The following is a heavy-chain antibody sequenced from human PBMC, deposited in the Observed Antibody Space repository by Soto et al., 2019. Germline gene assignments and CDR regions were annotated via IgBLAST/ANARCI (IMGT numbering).Heavy chain of an antibody. Sequence: SETLSLTCTVSGGSISTSYWSWLRQPPEKGLEWIGYIYYSGNTNYNPSLKSRVSISVDTSKSQFSLKLSSVTAADTAVYYCARDDDYEALGYWGPGTLVTVSS. V-gene: IGHV4-59*01. J-gene: IGHJ4*02. CDR1: GGSISTSY. CDR2: IYYSGNT. CDR3: ARDDDYEALGY. D-gene: IGHD4-17*01.